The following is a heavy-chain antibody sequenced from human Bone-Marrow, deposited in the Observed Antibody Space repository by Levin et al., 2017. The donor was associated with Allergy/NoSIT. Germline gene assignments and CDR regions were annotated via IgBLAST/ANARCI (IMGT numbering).Heavy chain of an antibody. Sequence: PSETLSLTCTVSGGSVSSGSYYWSWIRQPPGKGLEWIGYIYYSGSTNYNPSLKSRVTISVDTSKNQFSLKLSSVTAADTAVYYCARAIRFLEWLDWFDPWGQGTLVTVSS. CDR2: IYYSGST. D-gene: IGHD3-3*01. V-gene: IGHV4-61*01. J-gene: IGHJ5*02. CDR1: GGSVSSGSYY. CDR3: ARAIRFLEWLDWFDP.